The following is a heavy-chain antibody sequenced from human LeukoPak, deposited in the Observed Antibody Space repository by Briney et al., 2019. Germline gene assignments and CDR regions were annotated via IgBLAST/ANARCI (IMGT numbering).Heavy chain of an antibody. CDR3: ARGGIEVPAFDI. J-gene: IGHJ3*02. D-gene: IGHD1-26*01. Sequence: ASVKVSCKASGYTFTGNFIHWVRQAPGQALEWVGLINPKSGATTYAQRFQGRLTLTRDTSISTAFMGLDTLGSDDTAVYYCARGGIEVPAFDIWGRGTMVTVSS. V-gene: IGHV1-2*02. CDR2: INPKSGAT. CDR1: GYTFTGNF.